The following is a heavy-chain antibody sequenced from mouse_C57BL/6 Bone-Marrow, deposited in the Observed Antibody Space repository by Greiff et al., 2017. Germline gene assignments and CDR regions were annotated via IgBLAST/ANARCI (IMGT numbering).Heavy chain of an antibody. CDR3: ARGWLLGYAMDY. CDR2: IYPGDGDT. J-gene: IGHJ4*01. V-gene: IGHV1-80*01. D-gene: IGHD2-3*01. CDR1: GYAFSSYW. Sequence: QVTLKESGAELVKPGASVKISCKASGYAFSSYWMNWVKQRPGKGLEWIGRIYPGDGDTNYNGKFKGKATLTADKSSSTAYMQLSSLTSEDSAVYFCARGWLLGYAMDYWGQGTSVTVSS.